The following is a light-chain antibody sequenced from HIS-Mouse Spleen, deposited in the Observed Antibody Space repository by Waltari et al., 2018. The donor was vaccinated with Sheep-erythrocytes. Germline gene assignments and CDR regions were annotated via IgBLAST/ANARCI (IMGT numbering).Light chain of an antibody. Sequence: QSALTQPASVSGSPGQSITISCTGTSSDVGSYNLVSWYQQHPGKAPKPLIYEGSKRPLGVSNRSSGSKSGNTASLTISGLQAEDEADYYCCSYAGSSTPWVFGGGTKLTVL. CDR3: CSYAGSSTPWV. CDR1: SSDVGSYNL. CDR2: EGS. V-gene: IGLV2-23*01. J-gene: IGLJ3*02.